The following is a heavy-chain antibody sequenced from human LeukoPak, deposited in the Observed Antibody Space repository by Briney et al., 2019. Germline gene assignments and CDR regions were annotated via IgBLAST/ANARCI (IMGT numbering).Heavy chain of an antibody. D-gene: IGHD3-10*01. Sequence: GGSLRLSCAASGFTFRSYAMYWVRQGPGKGLKYVSGIGPNGVRKYYADSVKGRFTVSRDNSKYTLYLQMGSLRLDDTGVYYCARDGGFHYWGQGTRVTVSS. J-gene: IGHJ4*02. V-gene: IGHV3-64*02. CDR2: IGPNGVRK. CDR3: ARDGGFHY. CDR1: GFTFRSYA.